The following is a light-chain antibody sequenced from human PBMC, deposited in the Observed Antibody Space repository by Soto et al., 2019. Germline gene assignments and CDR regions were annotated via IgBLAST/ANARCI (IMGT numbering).Light chain of an antibody. J-gene: IGLJ1*01. V-gene: IGLV2-14*01. CDR3: SSYTSSSTPYV. Sequence: CVLTQPASVSVSPGQAITISCPGTSSDVGGYNYVSWYQQHPVKAPKLMIYDVTNRPSGVSDRFSGSKSGNTASLTISGLQAEDEADYYCSSYTSSSTPYVFGTGTKVTVL. CDR1: SSDVGGYNY. CDR2: DVT.